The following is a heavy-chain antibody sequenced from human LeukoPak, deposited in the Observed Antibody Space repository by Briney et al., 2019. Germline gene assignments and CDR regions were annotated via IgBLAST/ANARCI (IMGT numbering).Heavy chain of an antibody. V-gene: IGHV3-23*01. CDR2: TSGSGTST. CDR3: AKDRGARFLEWLLYEGLFDY. J-gene: IGHJ4*02. D-gene: IGHD3-3*01. Sequence: GGSLRLSCAASGFTFIHYAMSWVRQAPGKGLEWVSVTSGSGTSTNYADSVKGRFTISRDNSKNTLYLQMNSLRAEDTAVCYCAKDRGARFLEWLLYEGLFDYWGQGTLVTVSS. CDR1: GFTFIHYA.